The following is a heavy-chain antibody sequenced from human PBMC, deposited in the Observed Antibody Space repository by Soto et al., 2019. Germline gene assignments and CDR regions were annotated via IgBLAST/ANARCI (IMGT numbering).Heavy chain of an antibody. CDR2: IYHSGST. V-gene: IGHV4-30-2*01. CDR1: GGSISSGCYS. J-gene: IGHJ4*02. Sequence: SETLSLTGAVSGGSISSGCYSWSWIRQPPGKGLEWIGYIYHSGSTYYNPSLKSRVTISVDRSKNQFSLKLSSVTAADTAVYYCARSYYYDSSGYFDYWGQGTLVTFSP. D-gene: IGHD3-22*01. CDR3: ARSYYYDSSGYFDY.